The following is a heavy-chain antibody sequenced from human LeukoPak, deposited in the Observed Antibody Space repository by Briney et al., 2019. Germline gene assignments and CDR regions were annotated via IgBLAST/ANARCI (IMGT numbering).Heavy chain of an antibody. J-gene: IGHJ4*02. Sequence: HPGGSLRLSCAASGFTFRTSAFSWVRQSPGRGLEWVSTVGTDSDTYYADSVKGRFTISRDNSKNTVYLQMTGLRADDTAVYYCAKKTPGIRPFDSWGQGTLVTVSP. V-gene: IGHV3-23*01. CDR3: AKKTPGIRPFDS. CDR1: GFTFRTSA. CDR2: VGTDSDT. D-gene: IGHD6-13*01.